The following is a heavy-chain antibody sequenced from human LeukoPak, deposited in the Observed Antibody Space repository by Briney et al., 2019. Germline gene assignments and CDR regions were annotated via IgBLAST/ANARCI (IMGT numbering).Heavy chain of an antibody. V-gene: IGHV4-59*08. CDR3: ASLSYGYYDFWSGYARGFDY. Sequence: ETLSLTCTVSGGSISSYYWSWIRQPPGKGLEWIGYIYYSGSTNYNPSLKSRVTISVDTSKNQFSLKLSSVAAADTAVYYCASLSYGYYDFWSGYARGFDYWGQGTLVTVSS. D-gene: IGHD3-3*01. J-gene: IGHJ4*02. CDR1: GGSISSYY. CDR2: IYYSGST.